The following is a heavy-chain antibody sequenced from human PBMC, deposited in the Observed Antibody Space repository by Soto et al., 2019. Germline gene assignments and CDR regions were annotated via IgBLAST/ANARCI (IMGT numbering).Heavy chain of an antibody. V-gene: IGHV3-15*01. Sequence: PGGSLRLSCAASGFTFSNAWMSWVRQAPGKGLEWVGRIKSKTDGGTTDYAAPVKGRFTISRDDSKNTLYLQMNSLKTEDTAVYYCTTDRVVVVPAARDKLTTVSDYWGQGTLVTVSS. CDR2: IKSKTDGGTT. CDR1: GFTFSNAW. J-gene: IGHJ4*02. D-gene: IGHD2-2*01. CDR3: TTDRVVVVPAARDKLTTVSDY.